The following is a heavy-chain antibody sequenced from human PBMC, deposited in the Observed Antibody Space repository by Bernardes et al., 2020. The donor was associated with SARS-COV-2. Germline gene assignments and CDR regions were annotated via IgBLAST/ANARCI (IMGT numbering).Heavy chain of an antibody. V-gene: IGHV3-66*02. D-gene: IGHD2-15*01. Sequence: GESLFLSCAASGFTVSRTDMSWVRQAPGQGLAWVSVLYSAGGTYYADSVRGRFTLSRDNSKNTLNLQMDSLRTEDTAVYYCARAPTEYCSGDGCYSHVDYFYYGMDVWGQGTTVTVSS. CDR3: ARAPTEYCSGDGCYSHVDYFYYGMDV. CDR2: LYSAGGT. CDR1: GFTVSRTD. J-gene: IGHJ6*02.